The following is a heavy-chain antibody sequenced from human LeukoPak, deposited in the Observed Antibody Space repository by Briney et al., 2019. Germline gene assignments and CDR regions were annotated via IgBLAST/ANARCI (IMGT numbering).Heavy chain of an antibody. V-gene: IGHV1-2*02. Sequence: ASVKVSCKASGYTFTGYYMHWVRQAPGQGLEWMGWINPNSGGTNDAQKFQGRVTMTRDTSISTAYMELSRLRSDDTAVYYCARERMTTVTSYYYYYYGMDVWGQGTTVTVSS. D-gene: IGHD4-17*01. CDR3: ARERMTTVTSYYYYYYGMDV. J-gene: IGHJ6*02. CDR1: GYTFTGYY. CDR2: INPNSGGT.